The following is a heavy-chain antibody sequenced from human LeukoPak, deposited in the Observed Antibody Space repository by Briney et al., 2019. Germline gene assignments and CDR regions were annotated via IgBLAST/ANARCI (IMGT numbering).Heavy chain of an antibody. CDR1: GFTFSSYS. CDR2: ISSSSSYI. CDR3: ARDRVTMVRGVIIPKDY. J-gene: IGHJ4*02. Sequence: GGSLRLACAASGFTFSSYSMNWVRQAPGKGLEWVSSISSSSSYIYYADSVKGRFTISRDNAKNSLYLQMNSLRAEDTAVYYCARDRVTMVRGVIIPKDYWGQGTLVTVSS. D-gene: IGHD3-10*01. V-gene: IGHV3-21*01.